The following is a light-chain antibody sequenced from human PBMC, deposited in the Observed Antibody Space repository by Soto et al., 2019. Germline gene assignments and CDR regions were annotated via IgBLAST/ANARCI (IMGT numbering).Light chain of an antibody. J-gene: IGLJ1*01. CDR1: SSDVGSHDL. Sequence: QSALTQPASVSGSPGQSIAIFCTGTSSDVGSHDLVSWYQQQSGKVPKLIIYDVSSRPSGVSNRFSGSKSGNTASLTISGLQAEDEADYYCSSFTSTTTYVFGTGTKVTVL. CDR2: DVS. V-gene: IGLV2-14*02. CDR3: SSFTSTTTYV.